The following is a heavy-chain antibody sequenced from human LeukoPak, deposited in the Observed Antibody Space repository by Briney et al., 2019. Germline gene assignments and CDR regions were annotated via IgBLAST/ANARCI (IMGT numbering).Heavy chain of an antibody. CDR1: GGSISSSSYY. J-gene: IGHJ3*02. V-gene: IGHV4-61*05. CDR3: ARGGWQQLVDAFDI. CDR2: IYYSGST. D-gene: IGHD6-13*01. Sequence: TSETLSLTCTVSGGSISSSSYYWGWIRQPPGKGLEWIGYIYYSGSTNYNPSLKSRVTISVDTSKNQFSLKLSSVTAADTAVYYCARGGWQQLVDAFDIWGQGTMVTVSS.